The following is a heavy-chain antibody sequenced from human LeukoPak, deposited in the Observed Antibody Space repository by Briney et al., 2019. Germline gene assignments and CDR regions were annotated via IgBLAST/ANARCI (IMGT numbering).Heavy chain of an antibody. CDR1: GYTFTSYD. Sequence: ASVKVSCKASGYTFTSYDINWVRQATGQGLEWMGWMNPNSGNTGYAQKFQGRVTMTRNTSVSTAYMELSSLRSDDTAVYYCARDSPNNFWSGYRGFDYWGQGTLVTVSS. J-gene: IGHJ4*02. CDR3: ARDSPNNFWSGYRGFDY. D-gene: IGHD3-3*01. V-gene: IGHV1-8*01. CDR2: MNPNSGNT.